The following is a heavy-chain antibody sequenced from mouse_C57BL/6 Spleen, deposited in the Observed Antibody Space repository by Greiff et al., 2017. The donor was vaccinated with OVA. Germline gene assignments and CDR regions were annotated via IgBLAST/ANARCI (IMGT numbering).Heavy chain of an antibody. Sequence: QVQLQQSGAELVKPGASVKISCKASGYAFSSYWMNWVKQRPGKGLEWIGQIYPGDGDTNYNGKFKGKATLTADKSSSTAYMQLSSLTSEDSAVYVCARWGYGSSYDYAMDYWGQGTSVTVSS. CDR1: GYAFSSYW. V-gene: IGHV1-80*01. CDR2: IYPGDGDT. D-gene: IGHD1-1*01. CDR3: ARWGYGSSYDYAMDY. J-gene: IGHJ4*01.